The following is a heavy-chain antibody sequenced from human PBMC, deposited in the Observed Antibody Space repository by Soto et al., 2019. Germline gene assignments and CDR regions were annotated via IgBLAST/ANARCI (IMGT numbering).Heavy chain of an antibody. Sequence: QVQLVQSGAEVKKPGASVKVSCKASGYTFTSYAMHWVRQAPGQRLEWMGWINAVNGNTKYSQKLQGRVTITMDTSASTAYMELSSLRPEDTAVYYCARSIMLDGDYWGQGTLVTVSS. V-gene: IGHV1-3*01. CDR1: GYTFTSYA. CDR3: ARSIMLDGDY. J-gene: IGHJ4*02. D-gene: IGHD2-8*01. CDR2: INAVNGNT.